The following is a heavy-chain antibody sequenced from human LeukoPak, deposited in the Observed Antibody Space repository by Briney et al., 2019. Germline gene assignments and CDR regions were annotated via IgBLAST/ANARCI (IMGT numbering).Heavy chain of an antibody. CDR3: ASHYYGSGKLEN. Sequence: GGSLRLSCTASGFTFGDYTVSWFRQAPGKGLEWVSSISSSSSHIYYADSVGGRFTISRDNAKNSLYLQMNSLRDEDTAVYYCASHYYGSGKLENWGQGTLVTVSS. D-gene: IGHD3-10*01. CDR1: GFTFGDYT. J-gene: IGHJ4*02. V-gene: IGHV3-21*01. CDR2: ISSSSSHI.